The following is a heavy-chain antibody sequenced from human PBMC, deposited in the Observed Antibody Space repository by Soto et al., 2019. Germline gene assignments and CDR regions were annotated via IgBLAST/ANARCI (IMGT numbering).Heavy chain of an antibody. CDR2: IDSSGST. D-gene: IGHD6-19*01. CDR3: ARHRPDSHGWNRTAFDI. Sequence: TSDTLSLSCTVSGESISSTDYYWSWIRQPPGKGLEWIGSIDSSGSTNYNPSLWSRVTFSVDTSKNHFSLILNSVTAADTAVYYCARHRPDSHGWNRTAFDIWGQGTMVT. J-gene: IGHJ3*02. CDR1: GESISSTDYY. V-gene: IGHV4-39*01.